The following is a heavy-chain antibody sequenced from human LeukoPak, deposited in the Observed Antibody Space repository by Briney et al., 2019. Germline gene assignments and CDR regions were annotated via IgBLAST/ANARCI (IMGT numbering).Heavy chain of an antibody. Sequence: SVKVSCKASGGTFNKYTISWVRQAPGQGLEWMGGIIPIFGTANYAQKFQGRVTITADKSTSTAYMELSSLRSEDTAVYYCAREGFYDSSGPPQGSFDYWGQGTLVTVSS. CDR2: IIPIFGTA. CDR1: GGTFNKYT. D-gene: IGHD3-22*01. J-gene: IGHJ4*02. V-gene: IGHV1-69*06. CDR3: AREGFYDSSGPPQGSFDY.